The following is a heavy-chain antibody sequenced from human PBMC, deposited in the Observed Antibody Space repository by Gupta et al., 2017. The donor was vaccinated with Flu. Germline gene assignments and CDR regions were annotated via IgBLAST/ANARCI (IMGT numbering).Heavy chain of an antibody. V-gene: IGHV3-23*02. CDR1: GFTFSSYA. CDR2: ISGSGGRT. J-gene: IGHJ3*01. Sequence: EVQLLESGGRLVQPGLSLRLSCAASGFTFSSYAMSWVRKAPAEGVEGGAAISGSGGRTYNVDAWKRRFTTSRENAKLTLYRQMSCVRVADSQVYYSPSSVRWLAIWESDVW. D-gene: IGHD6-19*01. CDR3: PSSVRWLAIWESDV.